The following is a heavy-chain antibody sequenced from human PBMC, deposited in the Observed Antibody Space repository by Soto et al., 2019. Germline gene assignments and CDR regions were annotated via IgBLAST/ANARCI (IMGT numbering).Heavy chain of an antibody. V-gene: IGHV3-7*03. J-gene: IGHJ4*02. CDR2: INEDGGAK. Sequence: EVQVVESGGGLFQPGGSLRLSCTASGFSFITYWLSWLRQAPGKGLEWVARINEDGGAKYYVDPVKGRFTVSRDNTKNSLYLQMNSLSADDTAVYYCARGGRWAADYWGQGTPVTVSS. D-gene: IGHD2-15*01. CDR1: GFSFITYW. CDR3: ARGGRWAADY.